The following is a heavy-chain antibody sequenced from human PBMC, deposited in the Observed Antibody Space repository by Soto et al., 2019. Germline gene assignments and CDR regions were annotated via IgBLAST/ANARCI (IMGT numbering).Heavy chain of an antibody. D-gene: IGHD2-2*01. V-gene: IGHV3-48*03. CDR1: GFTFTNFE. J-gene: IGHJ5*02. CDR3: ARAVEPFGSLSWPPGS. CDR2: IGSSGDNI. Sequence: DVQLVESGGGLVQPGGSLRLCVASGFTFTNFEMNWVRQAPGKGLEWVSYIGSSGDNIFYADSLKGRFTISRDNAKKSLFLQMNSLTAEDTALYYCARAVEPFGSLSWPPGSWGQGTLVTVSS.